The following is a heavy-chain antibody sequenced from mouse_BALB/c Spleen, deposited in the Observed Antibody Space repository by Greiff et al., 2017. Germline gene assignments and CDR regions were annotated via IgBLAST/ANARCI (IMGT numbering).Heavy chain of an antibody. CDR3: ARGPFYYGNYVYAMDY. Sequence: EVHLVESGGGLVQPGGSLRLSCATSGFTFTDYYMSWVRQPPGKALEWLGFIRNKANGYTTEYSASVKGRFTISRDNSQSILYLQMNTLRAEDSATYYCARGPFYYGNYVYAMDYWGQGTSVTVSS. V-gene: IGHV7-3*02. J-gene: IGHJ4*01. CDR1: GFTFTDYY. D-gene: IGHD2-1*01. CDR2: IRNKANGYTT.